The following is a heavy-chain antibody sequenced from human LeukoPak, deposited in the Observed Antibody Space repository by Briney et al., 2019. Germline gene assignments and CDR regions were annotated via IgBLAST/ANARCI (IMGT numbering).Heavy chain of an antibody. CDR3: ARDYGY. CDR1: GFTFSRYW. V-gene: IGHV3-7*01. D-gene: IGHD3-10*01. CDR2: IKQDGSEK. Sequence: GGSLRLSCAASGFTFSRYWMSWVRQAPGKGLEWVANIKQDGSEKYYVDSVRGRFTISRDNAKNSQYLQMNSLRAENTAVYYCARDYGYWGQGTLVTVSS. J-gene: IGHJ4*02.